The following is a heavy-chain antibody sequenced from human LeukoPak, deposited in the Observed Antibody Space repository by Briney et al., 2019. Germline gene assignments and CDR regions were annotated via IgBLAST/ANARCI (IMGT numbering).Heavy chain of an antibody. J-gene: IGHJ3*02. V-gene: IGHV4-59*01. CDR3: ARASGIAALLI. D-gene: IGHD6-13*01. Sequence: SEALSLTCTVSGGSISSYYWSWIRQPPGKGLEWIGYIYYSGSTNYNPSLKSRVTISVDTSKNQFSLKLSSVTAADTAVYYCARASGIAALLIWGQGTMVTVSS. CDR2: IYYSGST. CDR1: GGSISSYY.